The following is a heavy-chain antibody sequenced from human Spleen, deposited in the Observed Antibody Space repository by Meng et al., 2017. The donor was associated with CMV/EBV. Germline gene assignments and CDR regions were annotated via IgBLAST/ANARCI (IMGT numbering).Heavy chain of an antibody. J-gene: IGHJ6*02. V-gene: IGHV3-21*01. CDR1: GFIFSSYA. Sequence: ETLSLTCEASGFIFSSYAMSWVRQAPGKGLEWVSSISSSSSYIYYADSLRGRFTISRDNAKNSLYLQVNSLRAEDTAVYYCARAPSHGGYDHYYFYGMDVWGQGTTVTVSS. CDR2: ISSSSSYI. CDR3: ARAPSHGGYDHYYFYGMDV. D-gene: IGHD5-12*01.